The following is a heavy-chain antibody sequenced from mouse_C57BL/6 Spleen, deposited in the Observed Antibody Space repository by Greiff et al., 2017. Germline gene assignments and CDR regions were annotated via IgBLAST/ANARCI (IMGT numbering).Heavy chain of an antibody. CDR2: ISDGGSYT. J-gene: IGHJ1*03. CDR3: ARDCSSSYEYCDV. Sequence: EVMLVESGGGLVKPGGSLTLSCAASGFTFSSYAMSWVRQTPEKRLEWVATISDGGSYTYYPDNVKGRFTISRDNAKNNLYLQMSHLKSEDTAMYYCARDCSSSYEYCDVWGTGTTVTVSS. CDR1: GFTFSSYA. D-gene: IGHD1-1*01. V-gene: IGHV5-4*01.